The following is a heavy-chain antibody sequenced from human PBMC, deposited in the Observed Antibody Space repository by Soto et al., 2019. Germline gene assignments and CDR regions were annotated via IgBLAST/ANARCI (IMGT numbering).Heavy chain of an antibody. CDR3: AKELKPYNSGWYFTLS. Sequence: PSEPLSLTCTVSGGSISSHYWSWIRQPAGKGLEWIGRIYLSGNTKINPSLKNRVTMSVDASKNQFSLNLKSVTAADTAVYYCAKELKPYNSGWYFTLSGGQGTLVTVSS. CDR1: GGSISSHY. D-gene: IGHD6-19*01. J-gene: IGHJ4*02. CDR2: IYLSGNT. V-gene: IGHV4-4*07.